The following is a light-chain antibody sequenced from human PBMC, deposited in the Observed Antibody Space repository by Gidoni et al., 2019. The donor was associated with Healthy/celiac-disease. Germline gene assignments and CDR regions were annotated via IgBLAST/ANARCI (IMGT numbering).Light chain of an antibody. CDR1: QNISSH. CDR3: QQSYSTPRT. V-gene: IGKV1-39*01. J-gene: IGKJ1*01. Sequence: IQRTQSPSSLSASVGDRVTVTCRASQNISSHLTWYQLKPGKAPKLLMFAACSLQSGVPSRFSGGGSGTDFTLTVSNLQPEDFATYYCQQSYSTPRTFGQGTKVEIK. CDR2: AAC.